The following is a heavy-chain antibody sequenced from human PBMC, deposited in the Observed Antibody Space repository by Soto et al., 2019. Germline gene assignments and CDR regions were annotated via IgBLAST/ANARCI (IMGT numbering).Heavy chain of an antibody. CDR3: ARPQGLEWLFILDY. CDR1: GYTFTSYA. J-gene: IGHJ4*02. Sequence: VSVKVACNASGYTFTSYAMHWVRQSPGRRLEWMGWINAGNGNTKYSQKFQGRVTITRDTSASTAYMELSSLRSEDTSVYYCARPQGLEWLFILDYWGQGTLVTVSS. CDR2: INAGNGNT. V-gene: IGHV1-3*01. D-gene: IGHD3-3*01.